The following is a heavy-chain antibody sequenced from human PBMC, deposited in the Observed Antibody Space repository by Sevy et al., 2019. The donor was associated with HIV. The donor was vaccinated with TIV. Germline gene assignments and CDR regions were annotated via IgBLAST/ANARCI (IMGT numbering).Heavy chain of an antibody. V-gene: IGHV3-30-3*01. CDR1: GFTFSSYA. CDR3: ARDHQRLWLVRGYFDY. J-gene: IGHJ4*02. D-gene: IGHD6-19*01. Sequence: GGSLRLSCAASGFTFSSYAMHWVRQAPGKGLEWVAVISYDGSNKYYADSVKGRFTISRDNSKNTLYLQMNSLRAEDTAVYYCARDHQRLWLVRGYFDYWGQGTLVTVSS. CDR2: ISYDGSNK.